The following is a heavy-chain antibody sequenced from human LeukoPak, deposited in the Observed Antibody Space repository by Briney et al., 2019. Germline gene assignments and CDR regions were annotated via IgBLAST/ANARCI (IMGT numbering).Heavy chain of an antibody. J-gene: IGHJ6*02. CDR2: IYHSGST. CDR1: GDSIGSYF. D-gene: IGHD2-2*01. V-gene: IGHV4-59*01. Sequence: SETLSLTCAVSGDSIGSYFWSWIRQSPGKGLEWIGHIYHSGSTNYNPSLKSRVTISIDTSKNQFSLKLTSVTSADTAVYYCARDGPAYTSRWYDYYYGLDVWGQGTTVTVSS. CDR3: ARDGPAYTSRWYDYYYGLDV.